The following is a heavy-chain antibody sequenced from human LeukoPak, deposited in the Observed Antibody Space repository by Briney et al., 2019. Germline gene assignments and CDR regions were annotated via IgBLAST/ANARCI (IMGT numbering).Heavy chain of an antibody. D-gene: IGHD6-6*01. CDR2: IIPIFGTA. CDR1: GGTFSSYA. Sequence: SVKVSCKASGGTFSSYAISWVRQAPGQGLEWMGRIIPIFGTANYAQKFQGGVTITTDESTSTAYMELSSLRSEDTAVYYCARDLGSCKLGPWGQGTLVTVSS. V-gene: IGHV1-69*05. J-gene: IGHJ5*02. CDR3: ARDLGSCKLGP.